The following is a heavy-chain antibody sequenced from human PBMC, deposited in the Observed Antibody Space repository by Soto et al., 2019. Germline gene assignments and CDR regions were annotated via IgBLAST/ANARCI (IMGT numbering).Heavy chain of an antibody. V-gene: IGHV4-4*02. CDR3: ARASYGLGCFDY. D-gene: IGHD3-16*01. Sequence: QVHLQESGPQLVKPSETLSLTCAVSGDSLSTSYWWTWVRQSPGKGLQWIGQVYHVGTTSYNPAPESRAIISVDTPKNQFSLKLTSMSAADTAVYFCARASYGLGCFDYWGQGSLVAVSS. CDR1: GDSLSTSYW. J-gene: IGHJ4*02. CDR2: VYHVGTT.